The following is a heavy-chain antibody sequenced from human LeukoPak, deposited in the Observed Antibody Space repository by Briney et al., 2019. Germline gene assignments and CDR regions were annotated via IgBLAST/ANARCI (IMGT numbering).Heavy chain of an antibody. D-gene: IGHD3-22*01. CDR3: ARVAWGYYDSSGYLGAFDI. CDR2: TIPIFGTA. CDR1: GGTFSSYA. Sequence: ASVKVSCKASGGTFSSYAISWVRQSPGQGLEWMGRTIPIFGTANYAQKFQGRVTITADKSTSTAYMELSSLRSEDTAVYYCARVAWGYYDSSGYLGAFDIWGQGTMVTVSS. J-gene: IGHJ3*02. V-gene: IGHV1-69*06.